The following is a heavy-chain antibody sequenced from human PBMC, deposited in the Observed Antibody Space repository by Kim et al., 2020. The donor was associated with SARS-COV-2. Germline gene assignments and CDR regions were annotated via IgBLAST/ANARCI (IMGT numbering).Heavy chain of an antibody. J-gene: IGHJ6*02. V-gene: IGHV3-64D*06. CDR3: VKLFPSVDNKPTTGYYYGMDV. Sequence: GGSLRLSCSASGFTFSSYAMHWVRQAPGKGLEYVSAISSNGGSTYYADSVKGRFTISRDNSKNTLYLQMSSLRAEDTAVYYCVKLFPSVDNKPTTGYYYGMDVWGQGTTVTVSS. CDR1: GFTFSSYA. D-gene: IGHD5-12*01. CDR2: ISSNGGST.